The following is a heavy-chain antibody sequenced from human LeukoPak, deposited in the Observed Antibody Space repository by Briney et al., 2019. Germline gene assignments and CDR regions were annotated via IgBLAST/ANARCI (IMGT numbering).Heavy chain of an antibody. D-gene: IGHD6-13*01. CDR2: INPNSDGT. V-gene: IGHV1-2*02. J-gene: IGHJ4*02. CDR1: GYTFTGYY. CDR3: TRDPTGEQQVAPYYFDC. Sequence: ASVKVSCKASGYTFTGYYMHWVRQAPGQGLVWMGWINPNSDGTNYAQRFQGRVTMTTDTSISTAYMELSGLTSDDTAVYYCTRDPTGEQQVAPYYFDCWGQGTLVTVSS.